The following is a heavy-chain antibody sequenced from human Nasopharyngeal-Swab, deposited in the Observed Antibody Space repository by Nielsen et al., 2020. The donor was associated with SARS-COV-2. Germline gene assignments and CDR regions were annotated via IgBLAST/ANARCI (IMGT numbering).Heavy chain of an antibody. Sequence: GGSLRLSCAASGFTFSSYSMNWVRQAPGKGLEWVSSISSSSYIYYADSVKGRFTISRDNAKNSLYLQMNSLRAEDTAVYYCARDSGWYNWYFDLWGRGTLVTVSS. D-gene: IGHD6-19*01. J-gene: IGHJ2*01. CDR1: GFTFSSYS. V-gene: IGHV3-21*01. CDR3: ARDSGWYNWYFDL. CDR2: ISSSSYI.